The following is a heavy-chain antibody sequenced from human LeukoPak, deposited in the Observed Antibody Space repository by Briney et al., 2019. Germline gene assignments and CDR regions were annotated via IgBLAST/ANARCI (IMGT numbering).Heavy chain of an antibody. Sequence: GGSLRLSCAASGFTFSSYNMNWVRQAPGKGLEWVSYISSSTSTIFYADSVKGRFTISRDNAKNSLFLQMNSLRVEDTAVYYCARGSHTTPGGYFDYWGQGTLVTVSS. CDR2: ISSSTSTI. J-gene: IGHJ4*02. V-gene: IGHV3-48*01. CDR1: GFTFSSYN. D-gene: IGHD1-1*01. CDR3: ARGSHTTPGGYFDY.